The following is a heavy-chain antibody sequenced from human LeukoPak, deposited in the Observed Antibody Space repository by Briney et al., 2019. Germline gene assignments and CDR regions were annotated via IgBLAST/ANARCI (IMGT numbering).Heavy chain of an antibody. CDR1: GYTFSSYY. V-gene: IGHV1-46*01. CDR3: ARHKSYGSGSYLWDGMDV. D-gene: IGHD3-10*01. Sequence: ASVRVSCKASGYTFSSYYMHWVRQAPGQGLEWMGIINPSGGSTSYAQKFQGRVTMTRDTSKNQFSLKLSSVTAADTAVYYCARHKSYGSGSYLWDGMDVWGQGTTVTVSS. J-gene: IGHJ6*02. CDR2: INPSGGST.